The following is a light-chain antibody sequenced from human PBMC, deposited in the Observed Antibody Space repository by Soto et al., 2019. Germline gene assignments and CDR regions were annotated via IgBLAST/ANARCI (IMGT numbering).Light chain of an antibody. V-gene: IGKV1-5*03. CDR3: QQYSCYSAEM. Sequence: DIQMTQSPSTLSASVGDRVTITCRASQSISSWLAWYQQKPGKAPKLLIYKASSLESGVPSRFSGSGSGTEFTLTISGLQPDDFATYYCQQYSCYSAEMFGQGTKVEIK. CDR2: KAS. J-gene: IGKJ1*01. CDR1: QSISSW.